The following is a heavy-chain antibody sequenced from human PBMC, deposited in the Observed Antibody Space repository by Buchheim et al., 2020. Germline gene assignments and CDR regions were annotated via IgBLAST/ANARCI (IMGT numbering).Heavy chain of an antibody. J-gene: IGHJ6*02. CDR1: PLTSNSW. Sequence: EAQLVESGGGLVEAGGSLTLSCAGSPLTSNSWMSWVRQGPGKGLEWIGLIKSKGGGGTAHYAAAVKGRFTISKDDSKKTVDLQLSSLKTEDTAVYYCNHVMWSPDYIDYHVMDVWGQGTT. D-gene: IGHD3-16*01. CDR3: NHVMWSPDYIDYHVMDV. CDR2: IKSKGGGGTA. V-gene: IGHV3-15*01.